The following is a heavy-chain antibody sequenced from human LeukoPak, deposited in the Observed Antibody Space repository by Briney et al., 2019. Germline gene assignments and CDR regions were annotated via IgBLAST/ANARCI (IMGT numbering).Heavy chain of an antibody. CDR1: GFTFGSYS. V-gene: IGHV3-21*01. CDR3: ARDLNDYGDYVFDY. D-gene: IGHD4-17*01. CDR2: ISSSSSYI. Sequence: PGGSLRLSCAASGFTFGSYSMNWVRQAPGKGLEWVSTISSSSSYIYYADSVKGRFTISRDNAKNSLYLQMNSLRAEDTAVYYCARDLNDYGDYVFDYWGQGTLVTVSS. J-gene: IGHJ4*02.